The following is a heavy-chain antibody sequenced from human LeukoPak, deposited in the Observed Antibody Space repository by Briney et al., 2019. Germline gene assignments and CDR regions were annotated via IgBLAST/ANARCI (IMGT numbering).Heavy chain of an antibody. V-gene: IGHV4-59*02. J-gene: IGHJ6*03. D-gene: IGHD1-1*01. CDR1: GGSVTSYY. CDR3: ARVSWFPGTSYYYMDV. CDR2: VYYSGTT. Sequence: SETLSLTCTVSGGSVTSYYWSWIRQSPGKGLEWIGYVYYSGTTNYNPSLKSRVTISVDTSKNHFSLKLSSVTAADTAVYYCARVSWFPGTSYYYMDVWGKGTTVTVSS.